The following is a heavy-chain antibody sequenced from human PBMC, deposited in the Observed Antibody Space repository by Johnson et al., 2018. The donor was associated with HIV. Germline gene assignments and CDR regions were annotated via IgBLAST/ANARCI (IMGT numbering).Heavy chain of an antibody. V-gene: IGHV3-9*01. D-gene: IGHD6-6*01. CDR3: AKDWSSSPPGAFDI. Sequence: VQLVESGGGLVQPGRSLRLSCAASGFTFDDYAMHWVRQAPGKGLEWVSGISWNSGSIGYADSVKGRFTISRDNAKNSLYLQMTSLRAEDTALYYCAKDWSSSPPGAFDIWGQGTMVTVSS. J-gene: IGHJ3*02. CDR1: GFTFDDYA. CDR2: ISWNSGSI.